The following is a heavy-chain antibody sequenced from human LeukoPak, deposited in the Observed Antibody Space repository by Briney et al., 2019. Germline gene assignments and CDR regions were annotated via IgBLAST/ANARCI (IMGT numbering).Heavy chain of an antibody. Sequence: SETLSLTCTVSGDSISSGDYYWSWVRQPPGKGLEWIGFIYYSGTTYYNPSLKSRITISIDTSKNQFSLKLSSVTAADTAVYYCASLVRWKLDFDYWGQGTLVTVSS. CDR3: ASLVRWKLDFDY. D-gene: IGHD2-15*01. J-gene: IGHJ4*02. V-gene: IGHV4-30-4*08. CDR2: IYYSGTT. CDR1: GDSISSGDYY.